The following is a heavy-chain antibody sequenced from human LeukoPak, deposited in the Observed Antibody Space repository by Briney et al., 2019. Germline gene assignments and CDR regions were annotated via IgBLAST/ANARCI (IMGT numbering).Heavy chain of an antibody. J-gene: IGHJ4*02. CDR2: ISSSSSYI. Sequence: GGSLRLSCAASGFTFSSYSMNWVRQAPGKGLEWVSSISSSSSYIYYADSVKGRFTISRDNAKNSLYLQMNSLRAEDTAVYYCASGYSGYDSRLEDYWGQGTLVTVSS. D-gene: IGHD5-12*01. CDR1: GFTFSSYS. CDR3: ASGYSGYDSRLEDY. V-gene: IGHV3-21*01.